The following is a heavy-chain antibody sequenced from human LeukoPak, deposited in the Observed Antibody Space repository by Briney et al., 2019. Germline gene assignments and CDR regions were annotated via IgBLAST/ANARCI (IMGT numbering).Heavy chain of an antibody. CDR2: IYHSGST. D-gene: IGHD5-12*01. CDR3: ARQGYSRTPLFDY. V-gene: IGHV4-30-2*01. CDR1: GGSISGGGYS. J-gene: IGHJ4*02. Sequence: SETLSLTCAVSGGSISGGGYSWSWIRQPPGKGLEWIGYIYHSGSTYYNPSLKSRVTISVDRSKNQFSLKLSSVTAADTAVYYCARQGYSRTPLFDYWGQGTLVTVSS.